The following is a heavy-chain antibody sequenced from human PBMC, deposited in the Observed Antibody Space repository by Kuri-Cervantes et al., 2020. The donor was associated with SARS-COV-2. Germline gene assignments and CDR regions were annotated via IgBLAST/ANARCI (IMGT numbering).Heavy chain of an antibody. V-gene: IGHV3-33*01. CDR2: IWYDGSNK. D-gene: IGHD5-18*01. CDR1: GFTFTSYG. Sequence: GGSLRLSCAASGFTFTSYGMHWVRQAPGKGLEWVAVIWYDGSNKYYADSVKGRFTISRDNSKNTLYLQMNSLRAEDTAVYYCARAPHVDTAMEHYFDYWGQGTLVTVSS. CDR3: ARAPHVDTAMEHYFDY. J-gene: IGHJ4*02.